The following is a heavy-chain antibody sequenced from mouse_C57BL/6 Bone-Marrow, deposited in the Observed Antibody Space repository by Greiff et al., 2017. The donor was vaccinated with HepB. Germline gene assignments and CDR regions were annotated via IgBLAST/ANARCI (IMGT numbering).Heavy chain of an antibody. CDR1: GFSLTSYG. Sequence: VQLQESGPGLVQPSQSLSITCTVSGFSLTSYGVHWVRQSPGKGLEWLGVIWSGGSTDYNAAFISRLSISKDNSKSQVFFKMNSLQADDTAIYYCARNYGSRDPFAYWGQGTLVTVSA. D-gene: IGHD1-1*01. CDR3: ARNYGSRDPFAY. CDR2: IWSGGST. J-gene: IGHJ3*01. V-gene: IGHV2-2*01.